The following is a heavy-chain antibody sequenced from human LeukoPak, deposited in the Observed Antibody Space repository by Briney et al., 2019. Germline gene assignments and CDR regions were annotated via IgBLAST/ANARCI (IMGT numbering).Heavy chain of an antibody. CDR2: ISGSGGNT. CDR1: GFTFSSYA. CDR3: AKDQYGGNPQYYFDY. V-gene: IGHV3-23*01. Sequence: GGSLRLSCAASGFTFSSYAMSWVRQAPGKGLDWISAISGSGGNTYYADSVKGRFTISRDNSKNTLYLQMNSLRAEDTAVYYCAKDQYGGNPQYYFDYWGQGTLVTVSS. J-gene: IGHJ4*02. D-gene: IGHD4-23*01.